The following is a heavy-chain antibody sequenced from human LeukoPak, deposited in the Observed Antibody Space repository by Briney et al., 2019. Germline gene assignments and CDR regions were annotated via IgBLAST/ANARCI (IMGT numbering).Heavy chain of an antibody. D-gene: IGHD6-19*01. CDR1: GASISSYY. CDR2: IYYTGST. Sequence: SETLSLTCTVSGASISSYYWSWIRQPPGKGLEWLGYIYYTGSTNYNPSLKSRVTISVDTSKNQFSLKLSSVTAADTAVYYCARPFSSGWYPYSIGGLWFDYWGQGTLVTVSS. CDR3: ARPFSSGWYPYSIGGLWFDY. V-gene: IGHV4-59*01. J-gene: IGHJ4*02.